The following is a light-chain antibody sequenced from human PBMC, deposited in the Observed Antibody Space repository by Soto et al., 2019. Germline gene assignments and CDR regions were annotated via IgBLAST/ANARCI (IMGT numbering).Light chain of an antibody. CDR2: DAS. J-gene: IGKJ4*01. V-gene: IGKV1-33*01. CDR1: QDISNY. CDR3: QQDDNLGT. Sequence: DIQMTPSPSSLSASVGDRVTLTCQASQDISNYLNWYQQKPGKAPKLLIYDASNLETGVPSRFSGSGSGTDFTFTISSLQPEDIATYYCQQDDNLGTFGGGTKVDIK.